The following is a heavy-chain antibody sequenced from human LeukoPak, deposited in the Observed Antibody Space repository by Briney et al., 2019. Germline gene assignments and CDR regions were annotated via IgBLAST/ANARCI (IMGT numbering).Heavy chain of an antibody. CDR1: GGSISSYY. J-gene: IGHJ6*03. V-gene: IGHV4-59*01. D-gene: IGHD1-14*01. Sequence: SETLSLTCTVSGGSISSYYWSWIRQPPGKGLEWIGYIYYSGSTIYNPSLKSRVTISVDTSKNQFSLKLSSVTAADTAVYYCARASEDYYYYYMDVWGKGTTVTISS. CDR3: ARASEDYYYYYMDV. CDR2: IYYSGST.